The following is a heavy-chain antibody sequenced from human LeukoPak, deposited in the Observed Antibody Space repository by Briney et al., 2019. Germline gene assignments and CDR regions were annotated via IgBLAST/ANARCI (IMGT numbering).Heavy chain of an antibody. D-gene: IGHD5-24*01. CDR3: AKAVDLATISVDI. CDR1: GFSLSSYS. Sequence: GGSLRLSCAASGFSLSSYSMNWVRQAPGKGLEWVPSISSSSSYIYYADSLKGRFTLSRDNAKKSLHLQMNSLRVDDTAVYYCAKAVDLATISVDIWGQGTMVTVSS. CDR2: ISSSSSYI. J-gene: IGHJ3*02. V-gene: IGHV3-21*04.